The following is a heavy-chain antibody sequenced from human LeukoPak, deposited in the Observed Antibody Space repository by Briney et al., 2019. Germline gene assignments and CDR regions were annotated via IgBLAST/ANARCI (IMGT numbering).Heavy chain of an antibody. CDR1: GVSISSGGYC. CDR3: ARGPTRYYFDC. CDR2: FCYSGTT. J-gene: IGHJ4*02. D-gene: IGHD4-17*01. Sequence: SETLSLTCTVSGVSISSGGYCWSWIRQHPGKGLEWIGYFCYSGTTYYTPSLKSRVTISVDTSKNQFSLGLSSVTAADTAVYYCARGPTRYYFDCWGQGTLVTVSS. V-gene: IGHV4-31*03.